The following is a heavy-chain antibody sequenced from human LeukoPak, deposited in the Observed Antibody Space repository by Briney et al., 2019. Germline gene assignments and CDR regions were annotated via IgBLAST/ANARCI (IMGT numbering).Heavy chain of an antibody. V-gene: IGHV1-46*01. CDR1: GYTFTSYY. J-gene: IGHJ1*01. CDR3: AREEAVAGYFQH. CDR2: INPSGGST. Sequence: ASVKVSCKASGYTFTSYYMHWVRQAPGQGLEWMGIINPSGGSTSYAQKFQGKVTMTRDTSTSTVYMELSSLRSEDTAVYYCAREEAVAGYFQHWGQGTLVTVSS. D-gene: IGHD6-19*01.